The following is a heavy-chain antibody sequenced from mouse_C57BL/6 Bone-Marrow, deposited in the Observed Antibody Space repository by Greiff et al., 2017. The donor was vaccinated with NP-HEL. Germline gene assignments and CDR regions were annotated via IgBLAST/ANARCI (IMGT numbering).Heavy chain of an antibody. V-gene: IGHV1-9*01. J-gene: IGHJ2*01. D-gene: IGHD1-1*01. CDR2: ILPGSGST. CDR1: GYTFTGYW. CDR3: ARGGTTVVPDY. Sequence: VQLQQSGAELMKPGASVKLSCKATGYTFTGYWIEWVKQRPGHGLEWIGNILPGSGSTNYIEKFKGKATFTVDTSSTTAYLQLIRLTTEYSATSNSARGGTTVVPDYWGQGTTLTVSA.